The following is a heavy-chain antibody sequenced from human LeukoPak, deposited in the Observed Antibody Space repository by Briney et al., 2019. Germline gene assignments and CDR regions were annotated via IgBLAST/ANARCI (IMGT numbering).Heavy chain of an antibody. D-gene: IGHD3-22*01. V-gene: IGHV3-74*01. CDR2: INSDGSST. CDR1: GFTFSSYW. CDR3: ARGPLLHYDSSGSQYNWFDP. J-gene: IGHJ5*02. Sequence: PGGSLRLSYAASGFTFSSYWMHWVRQAPGKGLVWVSRINSDGSSTSYADSVKGRFTISRVNAKNTLYLQMNSLRAEDTAVYYCARGPLLHYDSSGSQYNWFDPWGQGTLVTVSS.